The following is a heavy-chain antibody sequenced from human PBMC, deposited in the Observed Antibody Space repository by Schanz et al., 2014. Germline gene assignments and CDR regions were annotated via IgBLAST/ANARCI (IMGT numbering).Heavy chain of an antibody. CDR3: ARDRGSGSGSFDY. J-gene: IGHJ4*02. D-gene: IGHD3-10*01. V-gene: IGHV4-59*12. CDR1: GSINSYY. Sequence: QVQLQESGPGLVKPSETLSLNCRISGSINSYYWSWIRQPPGKGLEWIGELYHSGTTNYNPSLQSRVTISVDKSKNQFSLKLTSVTAADTAMYYCARDRGSGSGSFDYWGQGTLVTVSS. CDR2: LYHSGTT.